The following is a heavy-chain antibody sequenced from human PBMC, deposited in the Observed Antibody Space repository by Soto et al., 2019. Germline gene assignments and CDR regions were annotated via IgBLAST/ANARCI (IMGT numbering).Heavy chain of an antibody. CDR2: IYYTGST. CDR3: AGAVAGREGWFDP. Sequence: SETLSLTCTVSGGSISSYYWSWIRQPPGKGLEWIGYIYYTGSTNYNPSLKSRVTISVDTSKNQFSLKLSSVTAADTAVYYCAGAVAGREGWFDPWGQGTLVTVSS. V-gene: IGHV4-59*01. CDR1: GGSISSYY. D-gene: IGHD6-19*01. J-gene: IGHJ5*02.